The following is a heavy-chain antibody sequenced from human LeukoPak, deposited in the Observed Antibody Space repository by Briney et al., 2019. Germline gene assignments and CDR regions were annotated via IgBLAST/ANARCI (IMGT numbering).Heavy chain of an antibody. V-gene: IGHV3-30*18. CDR2: ISYDGSNK. Sequence: GGSLRLSCAASGFTFSSYSMNWVRQAPGKGLEWVAVISYDGSNKYYADSVKGRFTISRDNSKNTLYLQMNSLRAEDTAVYYCAKDSLGYYDSSGHFDYWGQGTLVTVSS. CDR1: GFTFSSYS. CDR3: AKDSLGYYDSSGHFDY. J-gene: IGHJ4*02. D-gene: IGHD3-22*01.